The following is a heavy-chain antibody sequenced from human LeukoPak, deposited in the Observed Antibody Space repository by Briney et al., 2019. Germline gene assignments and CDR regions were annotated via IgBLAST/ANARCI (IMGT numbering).Heavy chain of an antibody. V-gene: IGHV3-23*01. CDR2: VSESGDTP. D-gene: IGHD2-15*01. CDR1: GFTFSSYA. CDR3: ASHTGVAATFRPFDI. J-gene: IGHJ3*02. Sequence: GGSLRLSCTASGFTFSSYAMSWVRQAPGKGLKWVSSVSESGDTPYYADSVKGLFTISRDNSKNTLYLQMNSLRAEDTAVYYCASHTGVAATFRPFDIWGQGTMVTVSS.